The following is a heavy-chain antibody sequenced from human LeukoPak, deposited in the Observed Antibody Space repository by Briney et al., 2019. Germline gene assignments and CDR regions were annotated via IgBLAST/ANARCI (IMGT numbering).Heavy chain of an antibody. Sequence: SETLSLTCAVYGLSFSGYYWSWVRQPPGKGLEWVGEINHSGSTNYNPSLKSRVTISVYTSKNQFSLKLSSVTAADTAVYYCARGHTVTAYYYYGMDVWGKGTTVTVSS. CDR1: GLSFSGYY. J-gene: IGHJ6*04. CDR2: INHSGST. D-gene: IGHD4-11*01. CDR3: ARGHTVTAYYYYGMDV. V-gene: IGHV4-34*01.